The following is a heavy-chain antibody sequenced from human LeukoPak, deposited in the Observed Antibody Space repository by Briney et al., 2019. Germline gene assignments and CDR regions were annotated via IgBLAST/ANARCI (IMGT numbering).Heavy chain of an antibody. CDR3: ASSSSGWYYFDY. V-gene: IGHV1-69*05. CDR2: IIPIFGTA. J-gene: IGHJ4*02. CDR1: GGTFSSYA. D-gene: IGHD6-19*01. Sequence: SVKVSCKASGGTFSSYAISWVRQAPGQGLEWMGGIIPIFGTANYAQKFQGRVTITTDESTSTAYMELRSLRSDDTAVYYCASSSSGWYYFDYRGQGTLVTVSS.